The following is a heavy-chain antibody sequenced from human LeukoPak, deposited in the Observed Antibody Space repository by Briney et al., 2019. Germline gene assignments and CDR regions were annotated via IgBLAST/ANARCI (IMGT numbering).Heavy chain of an antibody. J-gene: IGHJ4*02. CDR3: ARLSYGDYGSFDY. D-gene: IGHD4-17*01. V-gene: IGHV3-48*01. CDR1: GFTFSSYA. Sequence: GGSLRLSCAASGFTFSSYAMNWVRQAPGKGLEWISSIFSSINTIYYADSVKGRFTISRDNAKNSLYLQMSSLRAEDTAVYYCARLSYGDYGSFDYWGQGTLVTVSS. CDR2: IFSSINTI.